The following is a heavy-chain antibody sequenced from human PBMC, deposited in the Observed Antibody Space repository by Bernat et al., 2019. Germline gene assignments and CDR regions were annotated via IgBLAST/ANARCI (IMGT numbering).Heavy chain of an antibody. CDR1: GFTFSGAA. D-gene: IGHD2-2*02. J-gene: IGHJ5*02. CDR3: ARDGCPRSSGCYIYNWFDA. CDR2: IRSKANSYAA. V-gene: IGHV3-73*01. Sequence: EVQLVESGGGLVQPGGSLKLSCAVSGFTFSGAAIHWVRQASGKGLEWVGRIRSKANSYAAAYAASVKGRFTISRDNSKNTLYLQMDSLRAEDTALYYCARDGCPRSSGCYIYNWFDAWGQGTLVTVSS.